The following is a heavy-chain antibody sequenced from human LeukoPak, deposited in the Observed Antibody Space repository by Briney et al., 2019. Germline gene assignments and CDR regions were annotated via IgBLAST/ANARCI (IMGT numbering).Heavy chain of an antibody. CDR3: ARGRSSWYRSVYYMDV. D-gene: IGHD6-13*01. V-gene: IGHV4-34*01. CDR2: INHSGST. Sequence: SETLSLTCAVYGGSFSGYYWSWIRQPPGKGLEWIGEINHSGSTNYNPSLKSRVTISVDTSKNQFSLKLSSVTAADTAVYYCARGRSSWYRSVYYMDVWGKGTTVTVSS. CDR1: GGSFSGYY. J-gene: IGHJ6*03.